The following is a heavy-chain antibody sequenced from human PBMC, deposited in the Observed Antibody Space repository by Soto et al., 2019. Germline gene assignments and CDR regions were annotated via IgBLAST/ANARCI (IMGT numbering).Heavy chain of an antibody. CDR2: MNPNSGKT. Sequence: QVQLVQSGAEVKKPGASVKVSCKASGYTFTSYDINWVRQATGQGLEWMGWMNPNSGKTGYAQKFQGRVNMTRTTSISTADMERSSVRSEDTAVYYCAREWSGSGDYWGQGTLVTVSS. V-gene: IGHV1-8*01. J-gene: IGHJ4*02. CDR3: AREWSGSGDY. CDR1: GYTFTSYD. D-gene: IGHD1-26*01.